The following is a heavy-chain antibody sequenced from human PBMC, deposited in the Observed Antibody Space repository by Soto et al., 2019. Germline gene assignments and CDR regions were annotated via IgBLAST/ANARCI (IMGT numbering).Heavy chain of an antibody. J-gene: IGHJ4*02. CDR2: IGVSSDA. Sequence: GGSLRLSCAASGFTFSSYAMSWARQAPGKGLEWVSSIGVSSDAYYADSVKGRFTISRDNSRNTLYLQMNSLRAEDTALYYCAKNYFFDSWGQGTLVIVSS. CDR3: AKNYFFDS. CDR1: GFTFSSYA. V-gene: IGHV3-23*01.